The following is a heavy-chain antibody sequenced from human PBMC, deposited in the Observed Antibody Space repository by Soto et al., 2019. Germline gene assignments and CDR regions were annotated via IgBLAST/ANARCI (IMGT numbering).Heavy chain of an antibody. D-gene: IGHD3-9*01. V-gene: IGHV4-59*01. CDR2: MYYTGIT. CDR1: GGSFGTYY. CDR3: ARYFDWPNAFDI. J-gene: IGHJ3*02. Sequence: QVQLQESGPGLVKPSETLSLTCTVSGGSFGTYYWSWIRQPPGKGLEWIEYMYYTGITKCNTSLQCRVTISFDTSKNQYSLKLRFVTAADTAVYFCARYFDWPNAFDIWGQGTMVTVSS.